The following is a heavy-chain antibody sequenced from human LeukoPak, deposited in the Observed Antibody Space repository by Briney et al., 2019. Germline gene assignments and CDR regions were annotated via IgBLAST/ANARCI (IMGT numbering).Heavy chain of an antibody. Sequence: SVKVSCKASGGTFSSYAISWVRQAPGQGLKWMGRIIPIFGTANYAQKFQGRVTITTDESTSTAYMELSSLRSEDTAVYYCATERCSSTSCYTNYWGQGTLVTVSS. D-gene: IGHD2-2*02. J-gene: IGHJ4*02. V-gene: IGHV1-69*05. CDR1: GGTFSSYA. CDR2: IIPIFGTA. CDR3: ATERCSSTSCYTNY.